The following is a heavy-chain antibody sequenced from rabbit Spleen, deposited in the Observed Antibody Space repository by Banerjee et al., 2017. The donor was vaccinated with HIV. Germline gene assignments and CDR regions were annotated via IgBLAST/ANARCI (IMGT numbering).Heavy chain of an antibody. J-gene: IGHJ2*01. V-gene: IGHV1S40*01. D-gene: IGHD1-1*01. CDR3: ARNYVNAFDP. CDR2: VDVGSSGFT. CDR1: GVSFNFNNY. Sequence: VESGGDLVKPGASLTLTCTASGVSFNFNNYMCWVRQAPGKGLEWIGCVDVGSSGFTYYANWAKGRFTISKTSSTTVTLQVTSLIAADTATYFCARNYVNAFDPWGPGTLVTVS.